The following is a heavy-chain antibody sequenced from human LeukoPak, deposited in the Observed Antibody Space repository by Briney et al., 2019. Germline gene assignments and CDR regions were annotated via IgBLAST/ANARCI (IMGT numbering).Heavy chain of an antibody. D-gene: IGHD1-26*01. CDR1: GFTFSNAW. Sequence: GGSLRLSCAASGFTFSNAWMSWVRQAPGKGLEWVGRIKSKTDGGTTDYAAPVKGRFTISRDDSKNTLYLQMNSLKTEDTAVYYCTTVAYSGSYYLYYHYGMDVWGQGTTVTVSS. J-gene: IGHJ6*02. CDR2: IKSKTDGGTT. V-gene: IGHV3-15*01. CDR3: TTVAYSGSYYLYYHYGMDV.